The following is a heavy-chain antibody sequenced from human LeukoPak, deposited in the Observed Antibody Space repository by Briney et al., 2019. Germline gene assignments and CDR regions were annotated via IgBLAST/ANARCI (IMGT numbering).Heavy chain of an antibody. J-gene: IGHJ4*02. CDR2: ISGSGGST. D-gene: IGHD1-26*01. V-gene: IGHV3-23*01. CDR1: GFTFSSYV. Sequence: GGSLRLSCAASGFTFSSYVMNWVRQAPGKGLEWVSAISGSGGSTYYADSVKGRFTISRDNSKNTLYLQMNSLRAEDTAVYYCAKDAYSGSYYYFDYWGQGTLVTVSS. CDR3: AKDAYSGSYYYFDY.